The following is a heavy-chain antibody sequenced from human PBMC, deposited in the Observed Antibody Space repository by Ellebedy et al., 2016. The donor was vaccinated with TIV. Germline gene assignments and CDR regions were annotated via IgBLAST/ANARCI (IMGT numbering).Heavy chain of an antibody. CDR1: GFTFSSYD. V-gene: IGHV3-23*01. CDR3: AKDRGAITYCFDP. J-gene: IGHJ5*02. D-gene: IGHD2-21*01. Sequence: GESLKISCAASGFTFSSYDMSWVRQAPGKGLEWVSTISSTGSRTHYADSVKGRFTISRDNSKNTLYLQMNSLRAEDTAVYYCAKDRGAITYCFDPWGQGTLVTVSS. CDR2: ISSTGSRT.